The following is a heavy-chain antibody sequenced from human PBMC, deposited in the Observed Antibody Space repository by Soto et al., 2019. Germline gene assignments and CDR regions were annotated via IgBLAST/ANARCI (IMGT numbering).Heavy chain of an antibody. D-gene: IGHD6-13*01. CDR3: ARHGGIAAAGGLYYYYYGMDV. V-gene: IGHV5-10-1*01. J-gene: IGHJ6*02. CDR1: GYSFTSYW. CDR2: IDPSDSYT. Sequence: GESLKISCKGSGYSFTSYWISWVRQMPGKGLEWMGRIDPSDSYTNYSPSFQGHVTISADKSISTAYLQWSSLKASDTAMYYCARHGGIAAAGGLYYYYYGMDVWGQGTTVTVSS.